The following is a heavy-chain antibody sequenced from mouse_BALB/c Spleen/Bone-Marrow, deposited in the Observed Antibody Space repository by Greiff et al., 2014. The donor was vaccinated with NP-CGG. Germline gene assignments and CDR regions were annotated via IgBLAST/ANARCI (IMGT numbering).Heavy chain of an antibody. CDR3: ARAYYVNYDAMDY. CDR1: GYTFSSYW. D-gene: IGHD2-10*01. V-gene: IGHV1-9*01. CDR2: ILPGSGCT. Sequence: VQLQQSGAELMKPGASMKISCKATGYTFSSYWIEWVKQRPGHGLEWIGEILPGSGCTNYNERFKGKATFTADTSSNTAYMQLSSLTSEDSAVYYCARAYYVNYDAMDYWGQGTSVTVSS. J-gene: IGHJ4*01.